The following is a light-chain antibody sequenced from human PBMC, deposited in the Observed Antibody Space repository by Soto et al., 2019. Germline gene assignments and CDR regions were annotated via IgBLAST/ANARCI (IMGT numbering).Light chain of an antibody. J-gene: IGLJ2*01. CDR2: GNN. V-gene: IGLV1-40*01. CDR1: SSNIGAGHD. Sequence: QLVLTQPPSVSGAPGQRVTISCPGSSSNIGAGHDVHWYQQVPGTAPKLLIYGNNNRPSGVPDRFSGSKSGTSASLAITGLQTEDEADYYCQSYDSSLRVFGGGTKLTVL. CDR3: QSYDSSLRV.